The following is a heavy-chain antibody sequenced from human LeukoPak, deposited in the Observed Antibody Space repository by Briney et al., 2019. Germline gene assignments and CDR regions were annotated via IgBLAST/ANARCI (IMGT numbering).Heavy chain of an antibody. J-gene: IGHJ3*02. V-gene: IGHV3-30*02. Sequence: PGGSLRLSGAGSGLTFSSYGLHWFGQPPGRGLEGVAFIRYDGSNKYYADSVKGRFTISRDNSKNTLYLQMNSLRAEDTAVYYCAKDRAAPDAFDIWGQGTMVTVSS. CDR2: IRYDGSNK. CDR3: AKDRAAPDAFDI. CDR1: GLTFSSYG.